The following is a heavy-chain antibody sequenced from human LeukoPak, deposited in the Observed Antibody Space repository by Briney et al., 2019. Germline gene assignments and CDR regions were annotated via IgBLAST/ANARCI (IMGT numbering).Heavy chain of an antibody. J-gene: IGHJ4*02. CDR2: IFYTGST. Sequence: XLGWIGSIFYTGSTYYNPSLKSRVTVSVDTSKNQFSLKLSSVTAADTAVYYCARLTMVRGVDCWGQGTLVTVSS. D-gene: IGHD3-10*01. V-gene: IGHV4-39*01. CDR3: ARLTMVRGVDC.